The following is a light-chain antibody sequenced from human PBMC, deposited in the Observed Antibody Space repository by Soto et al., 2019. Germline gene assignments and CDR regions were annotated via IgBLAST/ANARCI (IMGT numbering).Light chain of an antibody. J-gene: IGKJ4*01. CDR3: QHRSNWLA. V-gene: IGKV3-11*01. Sequence: EIVLTQSPATLSLSPGERATLSCRASQSVSSYLAWYQQKPGQAPXXLIYDASNRATGIPARFSGSGSGTDFTLTVTSLEPEDFAVYYCQHRSNWLAFGGGTKVDIK. CDR2: DAS. CDR1: QSVSSY.